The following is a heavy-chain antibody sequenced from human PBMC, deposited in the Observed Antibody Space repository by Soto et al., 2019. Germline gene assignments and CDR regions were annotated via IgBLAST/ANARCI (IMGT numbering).Heavy chain of an antibody. Sequence: QVQLQESGPGLVKPSETLSITCSVSGGSMSSNWWSWVRQPPGNGLEWIGEIHHSGTTNYNPSLRSRVTISVDKSKNQLSLNLNSVTAADTAFYYWARHIALATMRGFDYWVQGTLVTVSS. CDR3: ARHIALATMRGFDY. V-gene: IGHV4-4*02. CDR1: GGSMSSNW. J-gene: IGHJ4*02. CDR2: IHHSGTT. D-gene: IGHD6-19*01.